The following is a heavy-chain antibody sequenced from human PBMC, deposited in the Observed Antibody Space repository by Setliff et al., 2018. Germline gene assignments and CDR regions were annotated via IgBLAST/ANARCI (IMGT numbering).Heavy chain of an antibody. CDR1: GGSFSTYY. CDR2: INHSGLT. CDR3: AGYQGSGSNYKVVNWFDP. Sequence: PSETLSLTCAVYGGSFSTYYWNWIRQPPGKGLEWIGEINHSGLTYYTPSLRSRATISVDTSKNRFSLQLSSVTAADTAVYYCAGYQGSGSNYKVVNWFDPWGQGTLVTVSS. V-gene: IGHV4-34*01. J-gene: IGHJ5*02. D-gene: IGHD3-10*01.